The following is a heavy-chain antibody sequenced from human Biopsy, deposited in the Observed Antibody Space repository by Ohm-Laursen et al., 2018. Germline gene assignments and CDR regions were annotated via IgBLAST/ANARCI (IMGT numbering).Heavy chain of an antibody. CDR2: IFNRANT. D-gene: IGHD3-22*01. CDR1: GGSISSGGSY. J-gene: IGHJ5*02. Sequence: LSLTWTVSGGSISSGGSYWSWIRQRPGKGLEWIGYIFNRANTYYNPSLKNLITISGDTSKNQFSLKLNSVTAADTAVYYCARGDYFDSNGYFWFDPWGQGTLVTVSS. V-gene: IGHV4-31*01. CDR3: ARGDYFDSNGYFWFDP.